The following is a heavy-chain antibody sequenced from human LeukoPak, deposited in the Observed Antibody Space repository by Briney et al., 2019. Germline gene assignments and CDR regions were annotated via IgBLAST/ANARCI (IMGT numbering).Heavy chain of an antibody. Sequence: GGSLRLSCAASGFTFSGSAMHWVRQASGKGLEWVGRIRSKANSHATAYAASVKGRFTISRDDSKNTAYLQMNSLKTEDTAVYYCTSRVANGMDVWGQGTTVTVSS. J-gene: IGHJ6*02. CDR1: GFTFSGSA. CDR3: TSRVANGMDV. D-gene: IGHD5-12*01. V-gene: IGHV3-73*01. CDR2: IRSKANSHAT.